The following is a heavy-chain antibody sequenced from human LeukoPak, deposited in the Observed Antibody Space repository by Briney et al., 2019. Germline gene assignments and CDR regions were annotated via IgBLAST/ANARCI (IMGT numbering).Heavy chain of an antibody. J-gene: IGHJ4*02. V-gene: IGHV3-23*01. CDR2: ISGSGGST. CDR3: AKEESAWYARY. D-gene: IGHD6-19*01. Sequence: GGSLRLSCAASGFTFSSYAMSWVRQAPGKGLEWVSAISGSGGSTYYADSVKGRFTISRDNSKNTLYLQMNSLRTEDTAVYYYAKEESAWYARYWGQGTLVTVSS. CDR1: GFTFSSYA.